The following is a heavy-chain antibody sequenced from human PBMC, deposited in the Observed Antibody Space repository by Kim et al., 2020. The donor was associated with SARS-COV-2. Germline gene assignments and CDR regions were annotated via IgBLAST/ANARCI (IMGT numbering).Heavy chain of an antibody. J-gene: IGHJ2*01. CDR3: ARESGLRFLEWSPPLYWYFDL. CDR2: INSDGSST. V-gene: IGHV3-74*01. CDR1: GFTFSSYW. D-gene: IGHD3-3*01. Sequence: GGSLRLSCAASGFTFSSYWMHWVRQAPGKGLVWVSRINSDGSSTSYADSVKGRFTISRDNAKNTLYLQMNSLRAEDTAVYYCARESGLRFLEWSPPLYWYFDLWRRGTLVTVSS.